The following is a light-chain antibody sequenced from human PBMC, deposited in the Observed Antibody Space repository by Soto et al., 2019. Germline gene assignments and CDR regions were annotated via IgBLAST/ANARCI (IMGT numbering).Light chain of an antibody. J-gene: IGKJ1*01. CDR1: QSINNW. CDR2: DVS. V-gene: IGKV1-5*01. CDR3: QHYQDYVVWT. Sequence: DIQMTQSPSTLSASVGDRVTITCRASQSINNWLAWYQQKPGKAPNLLIYDVSSLGRGVPSRFSGSGSGTEFTLTISSLQPDDFATYYGQHYQDYVVWTFGQGTKVEIK.